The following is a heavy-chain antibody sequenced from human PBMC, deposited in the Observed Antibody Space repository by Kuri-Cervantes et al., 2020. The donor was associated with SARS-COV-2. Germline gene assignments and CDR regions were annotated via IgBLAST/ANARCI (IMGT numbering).Heavy chain of an antibody. J-gene: IGHJ4*02. CDR2: IYYSGST. D-gene: IGHD3-10*01. V-gene: IGHV4-39*07. CDR1: GGSISSSSYY. Sequence: ESLKISCTVSGGSISSSSYYWGWIRQPPGKGLEWIGSIYYSGSTYYNPSLKSRVTISVDTSKNQFSLKLSSVTAADTAVYYCARAGEWFDYWGQGTLVTVSS. CDR3: ARAGEWFDY.